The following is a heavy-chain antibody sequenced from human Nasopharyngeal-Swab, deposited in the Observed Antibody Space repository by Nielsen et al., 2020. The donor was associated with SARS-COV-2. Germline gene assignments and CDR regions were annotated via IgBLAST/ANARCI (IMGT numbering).Heavy chain of an antibody. CDR3: ARGGIPTGDLPTGYYFDY. Sequence: SETLSLTCAVYGGSFIGYYWSWIRQPPGKGLEWIGEINHSGSTNYNPSLKSRVTISVDTSKNQFSLKLSSVTAADTAVYYCARGGIPTGDLPTGYYFDYWGQGTLVTVSP. CDR1: GGSFIGYY. CDR2: INHSGST. D-gene: IGHD7-27*01. V-gene: IGHV4-34*01. J-gene: IGHJ4*02.